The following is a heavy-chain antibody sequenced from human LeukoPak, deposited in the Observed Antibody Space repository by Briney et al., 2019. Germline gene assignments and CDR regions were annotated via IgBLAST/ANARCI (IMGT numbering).Heavy chain of an antibody. CDR3: VRDGYGSGKGFFDY. J-gene: IGHJ4*02. V-gene: IGHV1-18*01. CDR2: ISAYDGNT. CDR1: GYTLTSYG. D-gene: IGHD3-10*01. Sequence: ASVKVSCKASGYTLTSYGISWVRQAPGQGLEWMGWISAYDGNTNSAQKFQGRVIMTTDTSASTAYMELRSLRPDDTAVYYCVRDGYGSGKGFFDYWGQGTLVTVSS.